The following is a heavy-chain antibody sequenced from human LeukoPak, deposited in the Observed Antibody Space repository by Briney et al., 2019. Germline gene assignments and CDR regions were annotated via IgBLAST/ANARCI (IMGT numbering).Heavy chain of an antibody. CDR1: GYSISSGYY. J-gene: IGHJ3*02. Sequence: PSETLSLTCTVSGYSISSGYYWDWIRQPPGKGLEWIGSIYHTGSTYYNPSLKSRVTVSVDTSKNQFSLRLTSVTAADTAVYYCAREPPSGLTYAFDIWGQGTMVTASS. D-gene: IGHD3-22*01. CDR3: AREPPSGLTYAFDI. CDR2: IYHTGST. V-gene: IGHV4-38-2*02.